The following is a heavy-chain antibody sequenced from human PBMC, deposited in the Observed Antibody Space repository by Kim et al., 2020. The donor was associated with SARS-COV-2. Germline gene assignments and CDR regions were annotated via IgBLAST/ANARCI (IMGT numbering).Heavy chain of an antibody. V-gene: IGHV4-59*01. CDR3: ARDRYDLDV. CDR2: GST. Sequence: GSTNYNPSLKSRVTISVDTSKNQFSLKLSSVTAADTAVYYCARDRYDLDVWGQGTTVTVSS. J-gene: IGHJ6*02.